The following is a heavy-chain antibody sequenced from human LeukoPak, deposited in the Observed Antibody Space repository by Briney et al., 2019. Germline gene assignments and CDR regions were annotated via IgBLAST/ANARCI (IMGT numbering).Heavy chain of an antibody. CDR3: AKDLNGDSGY. CDR1: GFTVSSKY. D-gene: IGHD4-17*01. V-gene: IGHV3-53*05. Sequence: GGSLRLSCAASGFTVSSKYMSWVRQAPGKGLEWVSVIYSGGDTYCADSVKGRFTISRDNAKNSLYLQMNSLRAEDTALYYCAKDLNGDSGYWGQGTLVTVSS. J-gene: IGHJ4*02. CDR2: IYSGGDT.